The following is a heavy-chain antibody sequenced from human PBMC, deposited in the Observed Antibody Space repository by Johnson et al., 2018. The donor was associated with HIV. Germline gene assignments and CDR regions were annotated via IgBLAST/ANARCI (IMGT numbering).Heavy chain of an antibody. V-gene: IGHV3-15*01. Sequence: VQLVESGGGVVQPGRSLRLSCAASGFTFSSYWMSWVRQAPGKGLEWVGRIKSKTDGGTTDYAAPVKGRFTISRDDSKNTLYLQMNSLKTEDTGVYYCATDAFDIWGQGTMVTVSS. CDR1: GFTFSSYW. CDR3: ATDAFDI. J-gene: IGHJ3*02. CDR2: IKSKTDGGTT.